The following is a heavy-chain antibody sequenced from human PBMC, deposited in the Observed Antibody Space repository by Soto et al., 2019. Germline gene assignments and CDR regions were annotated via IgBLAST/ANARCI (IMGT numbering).Heavy chain of an antibody. V-gene: IGHV1-18*04. J-gene: IGHJ4*02. D-gene: IGHD6-6*01. CDR2: ISAYNGNT. Sequence: ASVKVSCKASGYTFTSYGISWVRQAPGQGLEWMGWISAYNGNTNYAQKLQGRVTMTTDTSTSTAYMELRSLRSDDTAVYYCARDDPVEYSSSSGPNYWGQGTLVTVSS. CDR1: GYTFTSYG. CDR3: ARDDPVEYSSSSGPNY.